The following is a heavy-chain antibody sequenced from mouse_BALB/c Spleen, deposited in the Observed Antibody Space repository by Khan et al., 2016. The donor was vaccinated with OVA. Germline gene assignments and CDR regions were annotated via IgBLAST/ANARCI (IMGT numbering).Heavy chain of an antibody. J-gene: IGHJ3*01. Sequence: QVQLKQSGAELVKPGASVKLSCKTSGYTFTSYWIQWVKQRPGQGLGWIGQIFPGTGTTYYNENFKGKATLTIDTSYTTAYMQLSSLTSEDSAVYFCARGYFGNYEFAYWGQGTLFTVSA. CDR3: ARGYFGNYEFAY. CDR2: IFPGTGTT. D-gene: IGHD2-1*01. CDR1: GYTFTSYW. V-gene: IGHV1S132*01.